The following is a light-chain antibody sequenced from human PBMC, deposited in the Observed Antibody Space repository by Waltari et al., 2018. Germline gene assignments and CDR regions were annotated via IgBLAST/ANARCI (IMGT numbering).Light chain of an antibody. V-gene: IGKV4-1*01. Sequence: DIVLTQFPDSLPVSLGERATITCKSSQKYGSNNKNYLSWYQQKAGQPPKLLIYWASSREYGVPDRFIGSGSGTNFTLTINSLQADDVAVYYCQQYHTSPWTFGQGTKLEIK. CDR1: QKYGSNNKNY. J-gene: IGKJ1*01. CDR3: QQYHTSPWT. CDR2: WAS.